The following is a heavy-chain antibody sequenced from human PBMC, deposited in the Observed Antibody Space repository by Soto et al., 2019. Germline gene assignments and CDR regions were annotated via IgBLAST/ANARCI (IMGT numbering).Heavy chain of an antibody. Sequence: QVQLVQSGAEVKKPGASVKVSCKASGYTFTSYAFHWVRQAPGQRLEWMGWINSNNGNTKYSPNFQGRVTITRDTSASTVYMDLRSLRSEDTAVYYCAREWATTSGPGFGYWGQGTLVTVSS. CDR2: INSNNGNT. D-gene: IGHD1-26*01. V-gene: IGHV1-3*04. J-gene: IGHJ4*02. CDR3: AREWATTSGPGFGY. CDR1: GYTFTSYA.